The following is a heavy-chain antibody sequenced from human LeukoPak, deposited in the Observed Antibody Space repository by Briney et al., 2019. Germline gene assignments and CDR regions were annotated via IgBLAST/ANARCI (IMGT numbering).Heavy chain of an antibody. V-gene: IGHV3-30*09. CDR2: ISYDGSNK. CDR1: GFTFSSYE. Sequence: GRSLRLSCAASGFTFSSYEMHWVRQAPGKGLEWVAVISYDGSNKYYADSVKGRFAISRDNSKNTVYLQMNSLRVEDTAVYYCARANTPFADYWGQGTLVTVSS. D-gene: IGHD2-2*02. J-gene: IGHJ4*02. CDR3: ARANTPFADY.